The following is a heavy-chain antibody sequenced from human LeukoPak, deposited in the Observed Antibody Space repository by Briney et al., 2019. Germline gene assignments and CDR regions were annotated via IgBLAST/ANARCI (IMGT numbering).Heavy chain of an antibody. D-gene: IGHD3-10*01. J-gene: IGHJ4*02. Sequence: GGSLRLSCAASGCTFSSYAMSWVRQAPGKGLEWVSAISGSGGSTYYADSVKGRFTISRDNSKNTLYLQMNSLRAEDTAVYYCAKDSGSGSYSYFDYWGQGTLVTVSS. CDR2: ISGSGGST. V-gene: IGHV3-23*01. CDR3: AKDSGSGSYSYFDY. CDR1: GCTFSSYA.